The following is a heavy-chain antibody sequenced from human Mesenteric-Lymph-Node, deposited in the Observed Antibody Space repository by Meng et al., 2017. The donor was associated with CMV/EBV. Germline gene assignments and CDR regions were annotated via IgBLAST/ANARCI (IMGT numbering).Heavy chain of an antibody. CDR3: ARFSSGFGFGAQLND. CDR1: GYTFNSYP. Sequence: SGYTFNSYPMNWVRQAPGQGLEWMGNIIPIFGITNYAQKFQDRVTITADKSTTTTYMELGSLKFEDTAVYYCARFSSGFGFGAQLNDWGRGTLATVSS. V-gene: IGHV1-69*02. D-gene: IGHD3-3*01. J-gene: IGHJ4*02. CDR2: IIPIFGIT.